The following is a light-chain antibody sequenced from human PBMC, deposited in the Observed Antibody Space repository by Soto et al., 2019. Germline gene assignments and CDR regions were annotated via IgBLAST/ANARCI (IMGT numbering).Light chain of an antibody. J-gene: IGKJ1*01. Sequence: EIVLTQSPGTLSLSPGERATLSCRASQSVSSSYLAWYQQKPGQAPRLLIYGASSRATGIPDRFSGSVSGTDFTLTISRLEPEDFAVYYCQQYGSSPRIAQGTKVDIK. CDR3: QQYGSSPR. CDR1: QSVSSSY. V-gene: IGKV3-20*01. CDR2: GAS.